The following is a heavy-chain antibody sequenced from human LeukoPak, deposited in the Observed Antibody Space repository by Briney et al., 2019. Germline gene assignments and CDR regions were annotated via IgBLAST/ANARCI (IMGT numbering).Heavy chain of an antibody. CDR3: AVAARFGYHGLDV. CDR2: IYYSGGT. J-gene: IGHJ6*02. D-gene: IGHD6-6*01. CDR1: GGSINYYY. V-gene: IGHV4-59*01. Sequence: PSETLSLTCTVSGGSINYYYWMWIRQPPGKGLEWIGYIYYSGGTHYNPSLKSRVTMLVDTSKNQFSLKLTAVTAADTAVYYCAVAARFGYHGLDVWGQGTTVTVSS.